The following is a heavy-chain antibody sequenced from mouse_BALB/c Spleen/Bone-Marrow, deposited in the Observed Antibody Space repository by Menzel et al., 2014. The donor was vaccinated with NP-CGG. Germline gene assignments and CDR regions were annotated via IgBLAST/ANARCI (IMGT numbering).Heavy chain of an antibody. CDR1: GFNIKDTY. V-gene: IGHV14-3*02. CDR3: ARWEYYAMDY. CDR2: IDPANGNT. Sequence: EVQLQQSGAELVKPGVSVKLSCTASGFNIKDTYMHWVKQRPEQGLEWIGRIDPANGNTKYDPKFQGKATITADTSSNTAYLQLSSLTSEDTVVYYCARWEYYAMDYWGQGTSVTVSS. D-gene: IGHD4-1*01. J-gene: IGHJ4*01.